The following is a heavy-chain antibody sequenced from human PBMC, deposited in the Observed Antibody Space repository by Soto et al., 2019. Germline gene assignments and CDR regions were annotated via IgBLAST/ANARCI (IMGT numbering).Heavy chain of an antibody. D-gene: IGHD2-2*01. CDR2: IWYDGSNK. J-gene: IGHJ6*02. CDR3: AIEIVVVPAAMVYYYYGMDV. CDR1: GFAFSSYG. Sequence: PGGSLRLSCAASGFAFSSYGMHWVRQAPGKGLEWVAVIWYDGSNKYYADSVKGRFTISRDNSKNTLYLQMNSLRAEDTAVYYYAIEIVVVPAAMVYYYYGMDVWGQGTTVTVSS. V-gene: IGHV3-33*08.